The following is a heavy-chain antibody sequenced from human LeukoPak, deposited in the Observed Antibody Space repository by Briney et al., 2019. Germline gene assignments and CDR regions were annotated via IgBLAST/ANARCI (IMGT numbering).Heavy chain of an antibody. D-gene: IGHD3-9*01. V-gene: IGHV3-21*04. Sequence: PGGSLRLSCAASGFTFGYYTMNWVRQAPGMGLEWVSSIGSGSGYIYYADSMKGRFTISRDDAKNSLFLQMNSLRAEDTAVYYCASDTTYYDILTGYYLDYWGQGTLVTVSS. CDR2: IGSGSGYI. CDR1: GFTFGYYT. J-gene: IGHJ4*02. CDR3: ASDTTYYDILTGYYLDY.